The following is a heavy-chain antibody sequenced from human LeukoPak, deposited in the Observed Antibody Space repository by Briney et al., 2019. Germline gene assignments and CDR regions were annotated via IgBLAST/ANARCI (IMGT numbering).Heavy chain of an antibody. Sequence: PSETLSLTCTVSGGSISSYYWSWIRQPAGKGLEWIGRIYTSGSTNYNPSLKSRVTMSVDTSKNQFSLKLSSVTAADTAVYYCARQGWSGFSSSWFDYWGQGTLVSVSS. D-gene: IGHD6-13*01. CDR1: GGSISSYY. CDR2: IYTSGST. V-gene: IGHV4-4*07. CDR3: ARQGWSGFSSSWFDY. J-gene: IGHJ4*02.